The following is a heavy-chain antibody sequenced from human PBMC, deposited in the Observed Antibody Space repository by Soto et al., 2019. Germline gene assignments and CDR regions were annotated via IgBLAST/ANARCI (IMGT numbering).Heavy chain of an antibody. V-gene: IGHV1-69*13. J-gene: IGHJ5*02. CDR1: GGTFSSYA. CDR3: ARLAFGVVKWFDP. Sequence: VKVSCKASGGTFSSYAISWVRQAPGQGLEWMGGIIPIFGTANYAQKFQGRVTITADESTSTAYMELSSLRSEDTAVYYCARLAFGVVKWFDPWGQGTLVTVSS. CDR2: IIPIFGTA. D-gene: IGHD3-3*01.